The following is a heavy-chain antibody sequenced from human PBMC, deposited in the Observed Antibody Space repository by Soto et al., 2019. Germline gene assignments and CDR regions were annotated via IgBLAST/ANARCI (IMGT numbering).Heavy chain of an antibody. J-gene: IGHJ6*02. CDR2: IKTKIDGGTT. CDR1: GFTFSNAW. V-gene: IGHV3-15*07. CDR3: TTLGHYYDTSPLDV. D-gene: IGHD3-22*01. Sequence: PGGSLRLSCAASGFTFSNAWMNWVRQAPGKGLEWVGHIKTKIDGGTTDYAAPVKGRLTISRDDSKNTLYLQMNSLKAEDTALYYCTTLGHYYDTSPLDVWGQGTTVTVSS.